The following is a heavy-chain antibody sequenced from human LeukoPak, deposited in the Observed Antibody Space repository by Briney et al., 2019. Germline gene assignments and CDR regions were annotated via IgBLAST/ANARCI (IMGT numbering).Heavy chain of an antibody. Sequence: GESLKISCEGSGYSFTTYWIGWVRQMPGKGLEWMGIIYPGDSDTRYNPSFQGQVTISADKSISTAYLQWSSLKASDTAMYYCARHGLAAAGTDYYYGMDVWGQGTTVTVSS. J-gene: IGHJ6*02. CDR1: GYSFTTYW. CDR2: IYPGDSDT. CDR3: ARHGLAAAGTDYYYGMDV. D-gene: IGHD6-13*01. V-gene: IGHV5-51*01.